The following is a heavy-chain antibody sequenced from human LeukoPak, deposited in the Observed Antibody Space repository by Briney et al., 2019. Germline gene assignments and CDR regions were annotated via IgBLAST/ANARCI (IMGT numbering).Heavy chain of an antibody. CDR3: ARESVGRDGYIYYFDY. J-gene: IGHJ4*02. V-gene: IGHV4-30-2*01. CDR2: IYHSGST. D-gene: IGHD5-24*01. CDR1: GGSISSGGYY. Sequence: KPSETLSLTCTVSGGSISSGGYYWSWIRQPPGKGLEWIGYIYHSGSTYYNPSLKSRVTISVDRSKNQFSLKLSSVTAADTAVYYCARESVGRDGYIYYFDYWGQGTLVTVSS.